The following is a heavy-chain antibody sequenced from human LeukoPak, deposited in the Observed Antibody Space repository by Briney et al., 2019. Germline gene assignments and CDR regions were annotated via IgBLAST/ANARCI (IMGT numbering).Heavy chain of an antibody. CDR3: AREDTVTCIDY. CDR1: GFTFSSYA. J-gene: IGHJ4*02. V-gene: IGHV3-30*04. D-gene: IGHD4-17*01. CDR2: ISYDGSNK. Sequence: GGSLRLSCAASGFTFSSYAMHWVRQAPGKGLEWVAVISYDGSNKYYADSVKGRFTISRDNSKNTPYLQMNSLRAEDTAVYYCAREDTVTCIDYWGQGTPVTVSS.